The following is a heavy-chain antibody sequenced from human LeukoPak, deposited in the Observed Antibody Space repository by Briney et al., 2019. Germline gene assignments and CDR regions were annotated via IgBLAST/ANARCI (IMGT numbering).Heavy chain of an antibody. D-gene: IGHD1-14*01. Sequence: GGSLRLSCTASGFTFNSYTISWVREAPGKGLEWASSISGSGNYIYLAASVRGRFTISRDDAQNSVYLQMNSLKDEDTAVYYCARSRTSSPYDKNLNFWGQGTLVIVSS. CDR1: GFTFNSYT. CDR3: ARSRTSSPYDKNLNF. CDR2: ISGSGNYI. V-gene: IGHV3-21*01. J-gene: IGHJ4*02.